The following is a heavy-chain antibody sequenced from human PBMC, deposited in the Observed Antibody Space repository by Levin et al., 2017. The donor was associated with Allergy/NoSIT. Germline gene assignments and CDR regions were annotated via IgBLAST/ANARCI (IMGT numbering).Heavy chain of an antibody. V-gene: IGHV1-69*06. CDR3: ARDPLDYDSSGYYYGY. J-gene: IGHJ4*02. CDR1: GGTFSSYA. Sequence: SVKVSCKASGGTFSSYAISWVRQAPGQGLEWMGGIIPIFGTANYAQKFQGRVTITADKSTSTAYMELSSLRSEDTAVYYCARDPLDYDSSGYYYGYWGQGTLVTVSS. CDR2: IIPIFGTA. D-gene: IGHD3-22*01.